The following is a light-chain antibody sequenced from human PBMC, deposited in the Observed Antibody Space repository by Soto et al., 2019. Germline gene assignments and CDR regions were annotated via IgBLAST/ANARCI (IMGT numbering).Light chain of an antibody. Sequence: EIVLTQSPGTLSLSPGERAIFSSRASQSVSNNYLAWSKQKPCQAPRLLIYGASNRATGIPDRFSGSGSGTDFTLTIRRLEPEDFAVYYCQQYGSSGTFGQGTKVDIK. CDR1: QSVSNNY. J-gene: IGKJ1*01. V-gene: IGKV3-20*01. CDR3: QQYGSSGT. CDR2: GAS.